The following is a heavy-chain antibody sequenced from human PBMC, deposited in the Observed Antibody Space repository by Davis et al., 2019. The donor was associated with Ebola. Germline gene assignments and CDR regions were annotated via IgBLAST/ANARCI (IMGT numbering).Heavy chain of an antibody. CDR1: GFSFTSYS. J-gene: IGHJ4*02. Sequence: AGSLRLSCAASGFSFTSYSMNWVRQAPGKGLEWVAYISGGYTYYAESVKGRFTISRDSAKDSLYLHMDSLRDDDAAVYYCARVYNWGFDFWGQGTLVTVSS. CDR3: ARVYNWGFDF. D-gene: IGHD1-20*01. CDR2: ISGGYT. V-gene: IGHV3-48*02.